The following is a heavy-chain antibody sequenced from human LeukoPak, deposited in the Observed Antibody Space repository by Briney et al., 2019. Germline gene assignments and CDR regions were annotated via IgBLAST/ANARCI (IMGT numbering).Heavy chain of an antibody. CDR3: AKDEMAFDY. CDR1: GFTFSNYG. CDR2: ISYDGSNK. V-gene: IGHV3-30*18. Sequence: GGSLRLSCAASGFTFSNYGIHWVRQAPGKGLEWVAVISYDGSNKYYADSVKGRFTISRDNSKNTLYLQMNSLRAEDTAVYYCAKDEMAFDYWGQGTLVTVSS. J-gene: IGHJ4*02. D-gene: IGHD5-24*01.